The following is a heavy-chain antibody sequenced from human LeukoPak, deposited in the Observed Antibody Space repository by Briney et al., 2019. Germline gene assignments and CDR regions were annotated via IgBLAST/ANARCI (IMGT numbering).Heavy chain of an antibody. CDR3: ARSILVGATTWIDY. Sequence: PGGSLRLSCVASGFTFSSYTVNWVRQTPGKGLEWVSSISGSSYYIYYADSVRGRFTISRDNAENSAYLQMNSLRAEDTAVYYCARSILVGATTWIDYWGQGTLVTVSS. CDR1: GFTFSSYT. CDR2: ISGSSYYI. D-gene: IGHD1-26*01. V-gene: IGHV3-21*01. J-gene: IGHJ4*02.